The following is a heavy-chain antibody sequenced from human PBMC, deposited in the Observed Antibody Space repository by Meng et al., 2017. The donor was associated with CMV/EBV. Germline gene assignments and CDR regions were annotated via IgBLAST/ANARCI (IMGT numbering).Heavy chain of an antibody. V-gene: IGHV1-69*04. Sequence: FSSYTISWVRQAPGQGLEWMGRIIPILGIANYAQKFQGRVTITADKSTSTAYMELSSLRSEDTAVYYCARDMITMIVVAPGPHGMDVWGRGTTVTVSS. J-gene: IGHJ6*02. CDR3: ARDMITMIVVAPGPHGMDV. D-gene: IGHD3-22*01. CDR2: IIPILGIA. CDR1: FSSYT.